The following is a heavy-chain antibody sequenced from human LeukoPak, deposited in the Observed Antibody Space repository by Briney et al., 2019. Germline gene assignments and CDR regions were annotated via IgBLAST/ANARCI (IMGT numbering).Heavy chain of an antibody. D-gene: IGHD3-10*01. J-gene: IGHJ4*02. Sequence: RSLRLSCVASGFTLSTYAMHWVRQAPGKGLEWVAVISYDGSSKYYADSMKGRFTISRDKSKNTLYLLVDTLRVEDTAVYYCARARDYYGSGSHPDYWGQGTLVTVSS. CDR3: ARARDYYGSGSHPDY. CDR1: GFTLSTYA. CDR2: ISYDGSSK. V-gene: IGHV3-30-3*01.